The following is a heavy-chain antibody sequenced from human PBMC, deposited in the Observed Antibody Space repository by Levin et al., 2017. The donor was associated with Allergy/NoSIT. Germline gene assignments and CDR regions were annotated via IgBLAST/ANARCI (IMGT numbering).Heavy chain of an antibody. CDR3: ARGRAYSDGQGQIDF. J-gene: IGHJ4*02. Sequence: GGSLRLSCAASGFTFYTYWMHWVRQAPGKGLVWVSHLNSDGSSATYADSVKGRFTISRDNAKNPLYLQMNSLRAEDTAEYYCARGRAYSDGQGQIDFWGQGTLVTVSS. CDR2: LNSDGSSA. D-gene: IGHD5-18*01. CDR1: GFTFYTYW. V-gene: IGHV3-74*03.